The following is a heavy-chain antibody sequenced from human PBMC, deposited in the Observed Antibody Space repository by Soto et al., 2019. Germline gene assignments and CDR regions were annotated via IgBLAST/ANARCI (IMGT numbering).Heavy chain of an antibody. CDR3: AKAKCSPVNCYVPEY. Sequence: EVQLLESGGGLVQPGGSLRLSCVASGFTFSTYTMSWVRQAPGKGLEWVSAISGSAGSSGPSYADSVPGRFSISRDNARNTLYLQMTSLRGEDTAMYYCAKAKCSPVNCYVPEYWGQGTRVTVSS. D-gene: IGHD1-1*01. CDR2: ISGSAGSSGP. J-gene: IGHJ4*02. CDR1: GFTFSTYT. V-gene: IGHV3-23*01.